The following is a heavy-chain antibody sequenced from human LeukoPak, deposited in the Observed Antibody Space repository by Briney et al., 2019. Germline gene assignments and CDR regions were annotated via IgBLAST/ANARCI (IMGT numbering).Heavy chain of an antibody. V-gene: IGHV3-30*02. Sequence: GGSLRLSCAASGFTFSSHAMHWVRQAPGKGLEWVAFISYDGSTKTYADSVKGRFTTSRDTSLHLQMNSLRAEDTAVYYCVRNNNNDYWGQGTLVTVSS. CDR2: ISYDGSTK. D-gene: IGHD2/OR15-2a*01. CDR3: VRNNNNDY. CDR1: GFTFSSHA. J-gene: IGHJ4*02.